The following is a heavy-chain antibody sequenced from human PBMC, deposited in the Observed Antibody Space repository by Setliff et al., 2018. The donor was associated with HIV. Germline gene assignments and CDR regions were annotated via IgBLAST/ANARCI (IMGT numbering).Heavy chain of an antibody. D-gene: IGHD4-17*01. CDR3: AKGAGFYGDYTFDY. Sequence: PSETLSLTCTVSGASITSHYWSWIRQSPGRELEWIGYIYSTGSTNYNPSLRSRVSISMHASKNKFSLEVTSVTSADTAVYYCAKGAGFYGDYTFDYWGQGNLVTVSS. CDR2: IYSTGST. J-gene: IGHJ4*02. CDR1: GASITSHY. V-gene: IGHV4-59*11.